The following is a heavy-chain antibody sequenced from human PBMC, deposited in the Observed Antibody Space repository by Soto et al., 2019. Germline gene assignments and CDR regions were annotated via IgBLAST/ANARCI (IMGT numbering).Heavy chain of an antibody. CDR1: GFTFSSYW. CDR2: IKQDGSEK. Sequence: EVQLVESGGGLVQPGGSLRLSCAASGFTFSSYWMSWVRPAPGKGLEWVANIKQDGSEKNYVDSLKGRFTISRDYAKNSLYLQMNSLRPEDTAVYYCARATRVYYGMDVWGQGTTVTVSS. V-gene: IGHV3-7*01. CDR3: ARATRVYYGMDV. J-gene: IGHJ6*02.